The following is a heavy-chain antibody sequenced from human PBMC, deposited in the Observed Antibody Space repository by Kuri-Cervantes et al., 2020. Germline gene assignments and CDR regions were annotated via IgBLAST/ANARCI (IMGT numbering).Heavy chain of an antibody. CDR2: MSYDGSSE. CDR3: ARSKGGTTGSPLDY. V-gene: IGHV3-30-3*01. CDR1: GFTFRSSA. D-gene: IGHD1-1*01. J-gene: IGHJ4*02. Sequence: GESLKISCAASGFTFRSSAMHWVRQAPGKGLEWVAVMSYDGSSEFYADSVKGRFTISRDNSKNTLYLQMNSLRAEDTTVYYCARSKGGTTGSPLDYWGQGTLVTVSS.